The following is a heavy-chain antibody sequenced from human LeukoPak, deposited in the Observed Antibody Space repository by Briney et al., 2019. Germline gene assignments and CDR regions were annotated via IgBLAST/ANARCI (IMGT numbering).Heavy chain of an antibody. CDR1: GFTFSSYA. CDR2: ISYDGSNK. CDR3: ARGTGLGFDY. D-gene: IGHD3-10*01. V-gene: IGHV3-30-3*01. J-gene: IGHJ4*02. Sequence: GGSLRLSCAASGFTFSSYAMHWVRQAPGKGLEWVAVISYDGSNKYYADSVKGRFTISRDNSKNTLYLQMNSLRAEDTAVYYCARGTGLGFDYWGQGTLVTVSS.